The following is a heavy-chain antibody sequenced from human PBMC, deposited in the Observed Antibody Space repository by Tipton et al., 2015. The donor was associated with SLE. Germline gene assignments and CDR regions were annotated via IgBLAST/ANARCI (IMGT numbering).Heavy chain of an antibody. V-gene: IGHV3-21*01. CDR3: ARLRLKPSRYMDV. J-gene: IGHJ6*03. CDR1: GFTFSSYS. Sequence: SLRLSCAASGFTFSSYSMNWVRQAPGKGLEWVSSISSSSSYIYYADSVKGRFTISRDNSKNSLYLQMNSLRAEDTAVYYCARLRLKPSRYMDVWGKGTTVTVSS. CDR2: ISSSSSYI.